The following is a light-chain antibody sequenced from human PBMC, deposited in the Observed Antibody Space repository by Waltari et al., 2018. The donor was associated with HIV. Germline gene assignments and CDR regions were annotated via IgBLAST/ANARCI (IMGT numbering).Light chain of an antibody. V-gene: IGKV3-20*01. CDR2: GAS. CDR3: HQYGNSPST. J-gene: IGKJ2*01. Sequence: VLTQSPGTLPLSPGARDTLSCRASQSVNANFFAWYQQRPGQAPRLLIYGASTRAPGIPDRFSGSGSGTDFTLTISRLEPEDFAVYYCHQYGNSPSTFGQGTTLDIK. CDR1: QSVNANF.